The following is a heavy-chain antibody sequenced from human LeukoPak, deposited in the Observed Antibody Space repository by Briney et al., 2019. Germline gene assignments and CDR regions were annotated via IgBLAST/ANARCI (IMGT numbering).Heavy chain of an antibody. Sequence: GASVKVSCKASGYTFTSYYMHWVRQAPGQGLEWMGWINPNRGGTSYAQNFQGRVTMTRDTPITTAYMELSRLRSDDAAVYYCARRQIDCSTTSCYVDYWGQGTLVTVSS. V-gene: IGHV1-2*02. D-gene: IGHD2-2*01. J-gene: IGHJ4*02. CDR3: ARRQIDCSTTSCYVDY. CDR2: INPNRGGT. CDR1: GYTFTSYY.